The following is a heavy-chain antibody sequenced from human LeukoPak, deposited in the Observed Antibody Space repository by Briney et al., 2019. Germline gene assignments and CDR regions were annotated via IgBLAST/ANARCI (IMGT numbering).Heavy chain of an antibody. D-gene: IGHD1-20*01. CDR2: IYYTGAT. Sequence: SETLSLTCTVSGGSISSYYWTWIRQPPGKGLEWIGYIYYTGATSYNPSLKSRVTISVDTSKKQFSLKLTSVTAADTAVYYCARGRYNWNYWGQGTLVTVSS. J-gene: IGHJ4*02. CDR3: ARGRYNWNY. V-gene: IGHV4-59*08. CDR1: GGSISSYY.